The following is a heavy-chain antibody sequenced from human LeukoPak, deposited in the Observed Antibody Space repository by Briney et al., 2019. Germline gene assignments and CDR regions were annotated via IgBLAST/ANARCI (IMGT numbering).Heavy chain of an antibody. V-gene: IGHV3-9*01. D-gene: IGHD3-10*02. CDR2: ISWNSGSI. J-gene: IGHJ6*04. Sequence: GGSLRLSCAASGFTFDDYAMHWVRQAPGKGLEWVSGISWNSGSIGYADSVKGRFTISRDNAKNSLYLQMNSLRAEDTAVYYCAELGITMIGGVWGRGTTVTISS. CDR1: GFTFDDYA. CDR3: AELGITMIGGV.